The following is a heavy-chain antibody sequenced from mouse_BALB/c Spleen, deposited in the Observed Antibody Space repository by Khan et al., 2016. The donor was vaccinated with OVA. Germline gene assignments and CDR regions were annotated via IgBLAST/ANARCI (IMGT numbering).Heavy chain of an antibody. CDR3: ARAIGGKVPLDY. CDR1: GYTFTSYW. D-gene: IGHD1-1*02. Sequence: DLVKPGASVKLSCKASGYTFTSYWINWIKQRPGQGLEWLGRIAPGSGSIYYNEMFKDKATLTVDTSSSTAYIQLNSLSSEDSAVYFCARAIGGKVPLDYWGQGTTLTVSS. CDR2: IAPGSGSI. V-gene: IGHV1S41*01. J-gene: IGHJ2*01.